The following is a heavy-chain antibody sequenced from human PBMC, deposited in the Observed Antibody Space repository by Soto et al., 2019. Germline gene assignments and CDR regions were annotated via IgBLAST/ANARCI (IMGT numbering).Heavy chain of an antibody. CDR2: ISAYNGNT. J-gene: IGHJ5*02. CDR3: ARDFTQTYYDFWSGYFPRAWFDP. V-gene: IGHV1-18*01. CDR1: GYTFTSYG. D-gene: IGHD3-3*01. Sequence: ASVKVSCKASGYTFTSYGISWVRQAPGQGLEWMGWISAYNGNTNYAQKLQGRVTMTTDTSTSTAYMELRSPRSDDTAVYYCARDFTQTYYDFWSGYFPRAWFDPWGQGTLVTVSS.